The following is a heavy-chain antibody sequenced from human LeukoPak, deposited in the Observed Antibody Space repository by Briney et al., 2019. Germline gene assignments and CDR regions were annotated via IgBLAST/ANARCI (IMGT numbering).Heavy chain of an antibody. CDR1: GITLSNYG. D-gene: IGHD3/OR15-3a*01. Sequence: GGSLRLSCAVSGITLSNYGMSWVRQAPGKGLEGVAGISDSGGNKKYADSVKGRFTISRDNPKNTLYLQMNSLRAEDTAVYFYAKRGVVIRVILVGFHKEAYYFESWGQGALVTVSS. CDR2: ISDSGGNK. CDR3: AKRGVVIRVILVGFHKEAYYFES. V-gene: IGHV3-23*01. J-gene: IGHJ4*02.